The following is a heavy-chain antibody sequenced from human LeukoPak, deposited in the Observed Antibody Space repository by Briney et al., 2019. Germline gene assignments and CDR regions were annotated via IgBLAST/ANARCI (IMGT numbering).Heavy chain of an antibody. CDR3: ARQVAVRGHYFDY. V-gene: IGHV3-48*03. CDR1: GFTFSSYE. Sequence: PGRSLRLSCAVSGFTFSSYEMNWVRQAPGKGLEWVSYISSSGSIIYYTDSVKGRFTISVDNAKNSLYLQMNTLRAKDTAVYYCARQVAVRGHYFDYWGQGTLVTVSS. D-gene: IGHD6-19*01. CDR2: ISSSGSII. J-gene: IGHJ4*02.